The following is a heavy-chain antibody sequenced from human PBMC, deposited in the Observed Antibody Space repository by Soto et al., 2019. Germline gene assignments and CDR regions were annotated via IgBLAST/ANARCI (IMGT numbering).Heavy chain of an antibody. CDR3: ARDEVLTTGTALGNWFYP. V-gene: IGHV3-21*01. CDR2: ISSSSSYI. J-gene: IGHJ5*02. Sequence: RGSPRLSCAASEFTFSRYGMNWVRQAPGKGLEWVSSISSSSSYIYYADSVKGRFTISRDNAKNSLYLQMNSLRAEDTAVYYCARDEVLTTGTALGNWFYPWGQGSLVTVSS. CDR1: EFTFSRYG. D-gene: IGHD1-1*01.